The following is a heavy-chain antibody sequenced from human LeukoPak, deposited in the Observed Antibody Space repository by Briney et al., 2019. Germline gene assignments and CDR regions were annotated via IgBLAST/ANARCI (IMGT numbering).Heavy chain of an antibody. CDR2: IIPIFGTA. CDR1: GGTFSSYA. CDR3: ARDRLQGYSSSWYGSD. J-gene: IGHJ4*02. D-gene: IGHD6-13*01. Sequence: GASVKVSCKASGGTFSSYAISWVRQAPGQGLEWMGGIIPIFGTANYAQKFQGRVTITADESTSTAYMELSSLRSEDTAVYYCARDRLQGYSSSWYGSDWGQGTLVTVSS. V-gene: IGHV1-69*13.